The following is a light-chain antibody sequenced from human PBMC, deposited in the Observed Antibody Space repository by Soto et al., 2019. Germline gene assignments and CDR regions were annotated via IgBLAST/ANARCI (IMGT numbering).Light chain of an antibody. CDR2: GVY. J-gene: IGKJ2*01. CDR3: QQYDGSQFT. V-gene: IGKV3-20*01. Sequence: EIVLTQSPGTLSLSPGESATLSCRASQSINSGYLAWYQHKRGQAPRLLIYGVYARAVGVPDRFGGSGSGTVFTLTISRLEPEDCAVYFCQQYDGSQFTFGQGTKVDIK. CDR1: QSINSGY.